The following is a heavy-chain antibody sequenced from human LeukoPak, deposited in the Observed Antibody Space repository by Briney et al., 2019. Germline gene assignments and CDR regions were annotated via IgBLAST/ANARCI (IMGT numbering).Heavy chain of an antibody. J-gene: IGHJ6*03. CDR3: ARLRGHTHYYYYYYMDV. V-gene: IGHV5-51*01. CDR2: IYPGDSDT. CDR1: GYSFNSYW. Sequence: GESLKISCKGSGYSFNSYWIGWVRQMPGKGLEWMGIIYPGDSDTRYSPSFQGQVTISADKSISTAYLQWSSLKASDTAMYYCARLRGHTHYYYYYYMDVWGKGTTVTVSS.